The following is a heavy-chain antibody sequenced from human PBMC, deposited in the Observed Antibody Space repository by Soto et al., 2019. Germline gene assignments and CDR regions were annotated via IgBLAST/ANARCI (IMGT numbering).Heavy chain of an antibody. V-gene: IGHV3-30*18. CDR3: AKGGRQWLVTSDFNY. CDR1: GFTFSDYA. Sequence: VQLVESGGGVVQPGRSLRLSCAASGFTFSDYAMHWVRQAPGKGLGWVAVVSHDGRNTHYSDSVKGRFTISRDSAKNTVSLEMTSLRAEDTAVYYCAKGGRQWLVTSDFNYWGQGALVTVSS. D-gene: IGHD6-19*01. J-gene: IGHJ4*02. CDR2: VSHDGRNT.